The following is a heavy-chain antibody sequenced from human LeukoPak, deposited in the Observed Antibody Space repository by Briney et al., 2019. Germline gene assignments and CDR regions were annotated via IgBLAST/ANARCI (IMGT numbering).Heavy chain of an antibody. CDR1: GFTFSTYS. V-gene: IGHV3-23*01. J-gene: IGHJ4*02. CDR2: ISGSGGST. D-gene: IGHD2-15*01. CDR3: AKDLRTPYFDY. Sequence: GGSLRLSCAASGFTFSTYSMNWVRQAPGKGLEWVSAISGSGGSTYYADSVKGRFTISRDNSMNTLYLQMNSLRAEDTAVYYCAKDLRTPYFDYWGQGTLVTVSS.